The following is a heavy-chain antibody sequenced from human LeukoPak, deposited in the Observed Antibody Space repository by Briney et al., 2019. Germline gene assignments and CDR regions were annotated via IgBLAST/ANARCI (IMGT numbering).Heavy chain of an antibody. J-gene: IGHJ4*02. V-gene: IGHV3-15*01. D-gene: IGHD2/OR15-2a*01. CDR2: IKNKIDGGTT. CDR3: TANDNIIY. CDR1: GFRFSSSW. Sequence: GGSLRLSCVVSGFRFSSSWLSWVRQAPGKGLEWVGRIKNKIDGGTTDYAAPVKGRFTISRDDSKKTLYLQMSSLKTEDTALYYCTANDNIIYWGQGTLVTVSS.